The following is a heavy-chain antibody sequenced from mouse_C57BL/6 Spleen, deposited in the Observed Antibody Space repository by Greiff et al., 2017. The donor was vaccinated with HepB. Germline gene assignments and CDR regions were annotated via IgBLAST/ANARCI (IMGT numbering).Heavy chain of an antibody. CDR2: INPNNGGT. CDR3: ARRNGSSYQYYFDY. J-gene: IGHJ2*01. D-gene: IGHD1-1*01. Sequence: EVQLQQSGPELVKPGASVKIPCKASGYTFTDYNMDWVKQSHGKSLEWIGDINPNNGGTIYNQKFKGKATLTVDKSSSTAYMELRSLTSEDTAVYYWARRNGSSYQYYFDYWGQGTTLTVSS. CDR1: GYTFTDYN. V-gene: IGHV1-18*01.